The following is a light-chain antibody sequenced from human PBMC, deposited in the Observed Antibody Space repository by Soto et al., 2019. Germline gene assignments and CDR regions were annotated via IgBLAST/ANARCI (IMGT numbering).Light chain of an antibody. Sequence: QSALTQPASVSGSPGQSITISCIGSSSDIGTYNLVSWYQHHPGKAPKLIIYEGSLRPSGISYRFSASKSGNTASLTISGLQAEDEADYHCCSYAGSDTGVFGGGTKLTVL. CDR1: SSDIGTYNL. V-gene: IGLV2-23*01. CDR3: CSYAGSDTGV. J-gene: IGLJ2*01. CDR2: EGS.